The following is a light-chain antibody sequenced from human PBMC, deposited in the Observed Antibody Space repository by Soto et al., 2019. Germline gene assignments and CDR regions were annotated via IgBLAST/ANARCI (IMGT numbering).Light chain of an antibody. CDR3: QQYNNWPLT. V-gene: IGKV3-15*01. CDR2: GAS. CDR1: HRVSSY. J-gene: IGKJ4*01. Sequence: ERVMSQSAATLSVSPGARATLSCRASHRVSSYLAWYQQKPGQAPRLLIYGASTRATGIPARFSGSGSGTEFTLTISSLQSEDFAVYYCQQYNNWPLTFGAGTKVDIK.